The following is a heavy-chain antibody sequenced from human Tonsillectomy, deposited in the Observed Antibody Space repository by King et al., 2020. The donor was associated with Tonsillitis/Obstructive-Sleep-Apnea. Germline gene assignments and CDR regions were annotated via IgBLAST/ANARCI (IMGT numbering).Heavy chain of an antibody. J-gene: IGHJ4*02. CDR3: ARDLGNTYYDFWSEN. CDR1: GSTFTTYA. Sequence: VQLVESGGGLVQPGGSLRLSCAASGSTFTTYAMSWVRQAPGKGLEWVSAITGRGGSTYYADSVKGRFTISRDNSKNTLYLQMNSLRAEDTAVYFCARDLGNTYYDFWSENWGQGTLVTVSS. D-gene: IGHD3-3*01. CDR2: ITGRGGST. V-gene: IGHV3-23*04.